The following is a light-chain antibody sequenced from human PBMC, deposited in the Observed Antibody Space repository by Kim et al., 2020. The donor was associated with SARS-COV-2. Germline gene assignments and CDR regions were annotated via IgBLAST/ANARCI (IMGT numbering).Light chain of an antibody. J-gene: IGKJ4*01. CDR3: QQYGTTSLT. Sequence: EIVLTQSPGTLSLSPGETATLSCRASQSISSALLAWYQQRPGQAPRLLMSGASIRATGIPDRFSGSGSGTDFTLTISRLETDDFAVYYCQQYGTTSLTFGGGTKVEI. CDR2: GAS. V-gene: IGKV3-20*01. CDR1: QSISSAL.